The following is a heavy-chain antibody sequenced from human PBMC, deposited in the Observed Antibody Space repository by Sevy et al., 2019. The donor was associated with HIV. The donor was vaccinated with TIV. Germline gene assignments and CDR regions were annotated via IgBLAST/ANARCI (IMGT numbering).Heavy chain of an antibody. CDR1: GYTFTGVY. CDR2: INPKRGDT. Sequence: ASVKVSCKASGYTFTGVYMHWVRQTPGQGLEWMGWINPKRGDTKSAQRFQGRVTMTRDTSISTAYMELSRLRSDDTAVYYCARAGTLYSGYTYGSIDFWGQGTLVTVSS. D-gene: IGHD5-18*01. CDR3: ARAGTLYSGYTYGSIDF. V-gene: IGHV1-2*02. J-gene: IGHJ4*02.